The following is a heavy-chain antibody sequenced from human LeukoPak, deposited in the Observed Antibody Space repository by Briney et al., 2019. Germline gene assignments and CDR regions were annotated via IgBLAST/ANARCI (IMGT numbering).Heavy chain of an antibody. Sequence: GGSLRLACAASGFTFSSYWMSWIRQAPGKGLEWVANIKQDGSEKYYVDSMKGRFTISRDNAKNSLYLQMNSLRAEDTVVYYCARVGSSSSEYYYYYYMDVWGKGTTVTVSS. CDR2: IKQDGSEK. CDR3: ARVGSSSSEYYYYYYMDV. CDR1: GFTFSSYW. V-gene: IGHV3-7*01. J-gene: IGHJ6*03. D-gene: IGHD6-6*01.